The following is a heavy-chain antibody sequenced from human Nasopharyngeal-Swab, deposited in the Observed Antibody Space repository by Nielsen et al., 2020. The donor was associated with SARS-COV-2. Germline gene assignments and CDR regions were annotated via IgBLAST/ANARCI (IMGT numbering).Heavy chain of an antibody. V-gene: IGHV3-23*03. CDR1: GFTFNSYA. Sequence: GGSLRLSCAASGFTFNSYAMSWVRQAPGKGPEWVSVIYSGGSSTYYADSVKGRFTISRDNSKNTLYLQMNSLRAEDTAIYFCAKETRCGGDCYYVDYWGQGTLVTVSS. CDR3: AKETRCGGDCYYVDY. CDR2: IYSGGSST. D-gene: IGHD2-21*02. J-gene: IGHJ4*02.